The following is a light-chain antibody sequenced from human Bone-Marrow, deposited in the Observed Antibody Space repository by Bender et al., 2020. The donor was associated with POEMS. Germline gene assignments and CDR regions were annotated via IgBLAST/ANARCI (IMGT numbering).Light chain of an antibody. J-gene: IGLJ3*02. CDR3: LLSYSDARRV. V-gene: IGLV2-14*02. Sequence: QSALTQPASVSGSLGQSITFSCTGTSSDVGSYNLVSWYQQHPGKAPKLVLYDVSKWPSGVSNRFSGAKSGNTASLTISGLQAEDEADYYCLLSYSDARRVFGGGTRLTVL. CDR1: SSDVGSYNL. CDR2: DVS.